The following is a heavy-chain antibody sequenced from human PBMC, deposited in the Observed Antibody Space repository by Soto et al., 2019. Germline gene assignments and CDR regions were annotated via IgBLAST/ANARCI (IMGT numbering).Heavy chain of an antibody. D-gene: IGHD6-19*01. V-gene: IGHV3-48*01. CDR2: ISSSSSTI. J-gene: IGHJ3*02. CDR3: ARAPLHARLDDAFDI. Sequence: EVPLVESGGGLVQPGGSLRLSCAASGFTFSSYSMNWVRQAPGKGLEWVSYISSSSSTIYYADSVKGRFTISRDNAKNCLYLQRNSVRAEDTAVYYCARAPLHARLDDAFDIWGQGTMVTVSS. CDR1: GFTFSSYS.